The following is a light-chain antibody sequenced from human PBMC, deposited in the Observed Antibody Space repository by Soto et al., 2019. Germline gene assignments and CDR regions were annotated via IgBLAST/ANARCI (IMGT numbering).Light chain of an antibody. CDR1: QSVSSN. CDR2: GAS. J-gene: IGKJ3*01. Sequence: EIVMTQSPATLSVSPGERATLSSRASQSVSSNLAWYQQKPGQAPRLLIYGASTRATGIPARFSGSGSGTEFTLTISSLQSEDFAVYYCQQYNNWPLLTFGPGTKVDIK. V-gene: IGKV3-15*01. CDR3: QQYNNWPLLT.